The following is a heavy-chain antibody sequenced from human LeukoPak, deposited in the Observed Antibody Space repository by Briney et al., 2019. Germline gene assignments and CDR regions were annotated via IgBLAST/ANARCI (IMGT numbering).Heavy chain of an antibody. CDR2: IFSGGTT. Sequence: PGGSLRLSCAASGFTVRSNYMSWVRQAPGKGLEWVSVIFSGGTTYYADSVKGRFTISRDNSKNTLYLQMNSLRAEGSPVYYGAREGNYDDMYVWGQGTTVTVSS. J-gene: IGHJ6*02. CDR3: AREGNYDDMYV. CDR1: GFTVRSNY. V-gene: IGHV3-53*01.